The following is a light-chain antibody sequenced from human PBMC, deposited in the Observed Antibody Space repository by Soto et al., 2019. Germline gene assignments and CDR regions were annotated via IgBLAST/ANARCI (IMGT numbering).Light chain of an antibody. CDR1: QSVSSNY. Sequence: EIVLTQSPGTLSLSPGERATLSCRASQSVSSNYLAWYQQNPGQAPRLLIYAASSRATGIPDRFSGSGSGTDFTLTISSLQPDDFATYYCQQYNSYSRTFGQGTKVEIK. J-gene: IGKJ1*01. CDR3: QQYNSYSRT. CDR2: AAS. V-gene: IGKV3-20*01.